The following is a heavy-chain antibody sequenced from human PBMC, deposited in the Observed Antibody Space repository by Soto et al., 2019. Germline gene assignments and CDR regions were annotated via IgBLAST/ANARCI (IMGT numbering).Heavy chain of an antibody. J-gene: IGHJ5*02. CDR2: ISGSGDKT. D-gene: IGHD3-10*01. V-gene: IGHV3-23*01. Sequence: GGSLRLSCGASGFTFSNYAMNWVLQAPGKGLEWVSCISGSGDKTYYVDSVKGRFTISRDNSKNTLYLQLNSLSAEDTAEYYCAKAGSYGSGSYYNWFDVWGQGTLVTVSS. CDR3: AKAGSYGSGSYYNWFDV. CDR1: GFTFSNYA.